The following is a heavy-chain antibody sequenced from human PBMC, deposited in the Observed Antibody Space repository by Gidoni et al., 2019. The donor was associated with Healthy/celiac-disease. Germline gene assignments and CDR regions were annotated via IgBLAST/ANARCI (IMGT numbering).Heavy chain of an antibody. V-gene: IGHV3-21*01. CDR1: GFTFRSYS. CDR3: ARALEGGSTYYDFDY. D-gene: IGHD3-3*01. Sequence: EVQLVESGGGLVKPGGSLRLSCAASGFTFRSYSMNWVRQAPGKGLEWVSSISSSSSYIYYADSVKGRFTISRDNAKNSLYLQMNSLRAEDTAVYYCARALEGGSTYYDFDYWGQGTLVTVSS. J-gene: IGHJ4*02. CDR2: ISSSSSYI.